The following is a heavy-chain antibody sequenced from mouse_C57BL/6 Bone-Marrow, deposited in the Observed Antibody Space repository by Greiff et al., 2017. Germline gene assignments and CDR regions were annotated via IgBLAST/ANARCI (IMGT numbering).Heavy chain of an antibody. CDR3: ARGNYEWYFDV. D-gene: IGHD2-1*01. CDR2: IDPSDSYT. CDR1: GYTFTSYW. V-gene: IGHV1-69*01. J-gene: IGHJ1*03. Sequence: VQLQQPGAELVMPGASVKLSCKASGYTFTSYWMHWVKQRPGQGLEWIGEIDPSDSYTNYNQKFKGKYTLTVDKSSSTAYMQLSSLTSEDSAVYYCARGNYEWYFDVWGTGTTVTVSS.